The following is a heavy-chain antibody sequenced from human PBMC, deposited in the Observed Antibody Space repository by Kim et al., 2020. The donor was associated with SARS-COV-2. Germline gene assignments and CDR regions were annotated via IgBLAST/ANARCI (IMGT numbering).Heavy chain of an antibody. Sequence: GGSLRLSCAVSRFIFSGHWMHWVRQAPGKGLEWVARIGGDGSETNYADSVKGRFTISRDNTNNMVYLQMNSLRVEDTARYYCVRAGASTGCHLYFYGMDVWGQGTTVIVSS. CDR1: RFIFSGHW. V-gene: IGHV3-74*01. D-gene: IGHD1-26*01. CDR3: VRAGASTGCHLYFYGMDV. CDR2: IGGDGSET. J-gene: IGHJ6*02.